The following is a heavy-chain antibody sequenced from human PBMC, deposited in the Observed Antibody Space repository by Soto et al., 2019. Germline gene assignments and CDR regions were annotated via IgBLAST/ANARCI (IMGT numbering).Heavy chain of an antibody. Sequence: QIQLVQSGAEVKKPGASVKVSCKASGYIFTNYGITWVRQAPGQGPEWMGRISTYNGNTDYAQELQGRVTMTTDTSTSTAYMELRSLRSDDTAVYYCARHPVQFTSPYCDYWGQGTLVTVSS. V-gene: IGHV1-18*01. CDR1: GYIFTNYG. J-gene: IGHJ4*02. CDR2: ISTYNGNT. D-gene: IGHD2-2*01. CDR3: ARHPVQFTSPYCDY.